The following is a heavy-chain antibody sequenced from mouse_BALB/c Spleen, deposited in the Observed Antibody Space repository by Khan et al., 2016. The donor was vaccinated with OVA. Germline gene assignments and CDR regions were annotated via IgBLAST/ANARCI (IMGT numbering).Heavy chain of an antibody. CDR3: ARIEDI. J-gene: IGHJ2*01. D-gene: IGHD1-3*01. CDR2: IWAGGST. V-gene: IGHV2-9*02. Sequence: VQLQESGPGLVAPSQSLSITCTVSGFSLTSYGVHWVRQPPGKGLEWLGVIWAGGSTNYNSALMFRLSISKDNSNSQVFLKTNSLQTDDTAMYYCARIEDIWCQGTTLTVSS. CDR1: GFSLTSYG.